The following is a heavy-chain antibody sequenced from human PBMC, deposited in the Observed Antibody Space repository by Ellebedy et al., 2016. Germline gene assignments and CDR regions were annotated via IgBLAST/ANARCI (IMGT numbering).Heavy chain of an antibody. CDR1: GGTFSSYA. CDR2: IIPIFGTA. J-gene: IGHJ6*02. Sequence: SVKVSXKASGGTFSSYAISWVRQAPGQGLEWVGGIIPIFGTANYAQKFQGRVTITADESTSTAYMELSSLRSEDTAVYYCARNTRDWYYYYGMDVWGQGTTVTVSS. CDR3: ARNTRDWYYYYGMDV. V-gene: IGHV1-69*13. D-gene: IGHD3-9*01.